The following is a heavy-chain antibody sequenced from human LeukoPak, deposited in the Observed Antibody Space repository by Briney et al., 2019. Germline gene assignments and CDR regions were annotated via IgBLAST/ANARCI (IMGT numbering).Heavy chain of an antibody. CDR1: GGSIGNFF. CDR2: IYENGRT. V-gene: IGHV4-59*01. CDR3: ARDWELGH. J-gene: IGHJ4*02. Sequence: KPSETLSLTCTVSGGSIGNFFWSWILQSPGEGLEWIGFIYENGRTSYNPSLKSRVTISVDMSKNQFSLRLTSMTAADTAVYYCARDWELGHWGRGILVTVTS. D-gene: IGHD1-26*01.